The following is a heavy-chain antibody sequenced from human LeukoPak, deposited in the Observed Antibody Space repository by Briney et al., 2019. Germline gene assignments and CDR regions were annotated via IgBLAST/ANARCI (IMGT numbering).Heavy chain of an antibody. D-gene: IGHD4-17*01. Sequence: ASVRVSCKASGYTFTSYDINWVRQATGQGLEWMGWMNPNSGNTGYAQKFQGRVTMTRNTSISTAYMELSSLRSEDTAVYYCAGTDYGVFRNDAFDIWGQGTMVTVSS. CDR1: GYTFTSYD. CDR2: MNPNSGNT. CDR3: AGTDYGVFRNDAFDI. V-gene: IGHV1-8*01. J-gene: IGHJ3*02.